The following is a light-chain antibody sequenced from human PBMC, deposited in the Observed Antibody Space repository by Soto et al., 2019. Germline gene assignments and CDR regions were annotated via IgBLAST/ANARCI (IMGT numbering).Light chain of an antibody. CDR1: QGISSS. CDR2: AAS. Sequence: DIQMTQSPSSLSASVGDRVTITCRASQGISSSLAWYQHKPGKVPELLIYAASTLHSGVPSRFSGSGSGTDFTLTISSLQHEDVATYYCQEDYSPPFTFGPGTKVNFK. V-gene: IGKV1-27*01. CDR3: QEDYSPPFT. J-gene: IGKJ3*01.